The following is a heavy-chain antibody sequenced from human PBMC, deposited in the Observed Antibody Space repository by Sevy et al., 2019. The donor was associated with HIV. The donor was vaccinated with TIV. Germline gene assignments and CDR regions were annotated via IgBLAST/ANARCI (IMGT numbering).Heavy chain of an antibody. CDR3: TRGRSGTYGWFDP. Sequence: GGSRRLSCAASGFTFSSHWMHWVRQAPGKGLVWVSRLNGDRSSASYADFVKGRFTISRDNGKNTVYLQISSLTADDTAVYYCTRGRSGTYGWFDPWGQGTLVTVSS. CDR1: GFTFSSHW. V-gene: IGHV3-74*01. J-gene: IGHJ5*02. D-gene: IGHD6-19*01. CDR2: LNGDRSSA.